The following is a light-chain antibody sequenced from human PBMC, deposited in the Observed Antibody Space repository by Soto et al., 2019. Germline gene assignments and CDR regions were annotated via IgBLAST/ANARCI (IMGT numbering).Light chain of an antibody. CDR2: AAS. CDR1: QSISSY. Sequence: DIQMTQSPSSLTASLGDRVTITCRASQSISSYLNWYQQKPGKAPKLLIYAASSLQSGVPSRFSGSGSGTDCTLTISSLQPEDFETYYCQQSYSNPRTFGQGTKVDIK. V-gene: IGKV1-39*01. J-gene: IGKJ1*01. CDR3: QQSYSNPRT.